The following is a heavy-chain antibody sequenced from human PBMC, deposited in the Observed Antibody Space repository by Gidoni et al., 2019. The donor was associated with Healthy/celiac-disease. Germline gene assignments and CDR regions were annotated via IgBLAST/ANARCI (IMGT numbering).Heavy chain of an antibody. CDR1: VGSFSGSY. CDR3: ARSSFGYIWGSYRSSYFDY. D-gene: IGHD3-16*02. CDR2: INHSGST. V-gene: IGHV4-34*01. J-gene: IGHJ4*02. Sequence: QLQLQQWAAGLLKPSEPLSLTCAVYVGSFSGSYWSWIRQPPGKGLEWIGEINHSGSTNYNPSLKSRVTISVDTSKNQFSLKLSSVTAADTAVYYCARSSFGYIWGSYRSSYFDYWGQGTLVTVSS.